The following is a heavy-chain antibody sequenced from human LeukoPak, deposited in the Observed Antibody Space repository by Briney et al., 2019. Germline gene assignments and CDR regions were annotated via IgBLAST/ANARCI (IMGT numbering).Heavy chain of an antibody. CDR2: INPSGGST. J-gene: IGHJ4*02. CDR3: ASDESYYYDSSGYYY. Sequence: ASVKVSCKASGYTFTSYYMHWVRQAPGQGLEWMGIINPSGGSTSYAQKFQGRVTMTRDTSTSTVYVELSSLRSEDTAVYYCASDESYYYDSSGYYYWGQGTLVTVSS. D-gene: IGHD3-22*01. CDR1: GYTFTSYY. V-gene: IGHV1-46*01.